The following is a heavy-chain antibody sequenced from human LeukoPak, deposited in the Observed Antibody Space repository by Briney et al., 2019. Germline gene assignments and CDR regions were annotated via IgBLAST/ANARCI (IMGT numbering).Heavy chain of an antibody. V-gene: IGHV4-34*01. CDR1: GGSFSGYY. J-gene: IGHJ5*02. D-gene: IGHD3-3*01. CDR3: ARRAVFGAEVGWFDP. Sequence: SETLSLTCAVYGGSFSGYYWSWIRQPPDKGLECIGEIHHSGSTNYNPSLKSRITISLDTSKNQFSLKLRSVTAADTAVYYCARRAVFGAEVGWFDPWGQGTLVTVSS. CDR2: IHHSGST.